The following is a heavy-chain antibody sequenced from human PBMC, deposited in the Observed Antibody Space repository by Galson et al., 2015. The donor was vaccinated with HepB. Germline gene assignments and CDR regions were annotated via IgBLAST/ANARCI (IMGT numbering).Heavy chain of an antibody. CDR3: ARLAYCGGDCNRN. J-gene: IGHJ4*02. CDR2: ISYDGSNK. CDR1: GFTFSSYA. V-gene: IGHV3-30-3*01. D-gene: IGHD2-21*02. Sequence: SLRLSCAASGFTFSSYAMHWVRQAPGKGLEWVAVISYDGSNKYYADSVKGRFTISRDNSKNTLYLQMNSLRAEDTAVYYCARLAYCGGDCNRNWGQGTLVTVSS.